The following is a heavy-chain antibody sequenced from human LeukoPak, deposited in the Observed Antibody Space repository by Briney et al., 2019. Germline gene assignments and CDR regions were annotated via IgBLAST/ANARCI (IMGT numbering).Heavy chain of an antibody. D-gene: IGHD4-17*01. CDR1: GGSISSSSYY. J-gene: IGHJ4*02. CDR3: AGYGDYGPDFDY. CDR2: IYYSGST. V-gene: IGHV4-39*07. Sequence: SETLSLTCTVSGGSISSSSYYWGWIRQPPGTGLEWIGSIYYSGSTYYNPSLKSRVTISVDTSKNQFSLKLSSVTAADTAVYYCAGYGDYGPDFDYWGQGTLVTVSS.